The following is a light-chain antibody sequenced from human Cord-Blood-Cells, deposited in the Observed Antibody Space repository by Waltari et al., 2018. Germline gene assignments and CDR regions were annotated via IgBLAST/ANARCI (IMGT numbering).Light chain of an antibody. J-gene: IGKJ1*01. CDR1: QSVSSN. CDR3: QQYNNLPPT. CDR2: GAS. V-gene: IGKV3-15*01. Sequence: EILTTQTPAPLSVSPWARATLPCRASQSVSSNLAWYQQKPGQAPRLLIYGASTSATGIPARFSGSGSGTEFTLTISSLQSEDFSFYYCQQYNNLPPTFGQGTKVEIK.